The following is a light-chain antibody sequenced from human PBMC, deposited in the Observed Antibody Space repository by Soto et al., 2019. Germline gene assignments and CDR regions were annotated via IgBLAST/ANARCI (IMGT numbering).Light chain of an antibody. CDR3: QQYKSFPRT. Sequence: DIQLTQSPSALSASVGDRVTITCRASQSVTSWLAWYQQKPGKAPKLLIYKASNLESGVPSRFSGSGYGTEFTLTLRRLQPDDFATYYCQQYKSFPRTFGQGTKLE. V-gene: IGKV1-5*03. J-gene: IGKJ2*01. CDR2: KAS. CDR1: QSVTSW.